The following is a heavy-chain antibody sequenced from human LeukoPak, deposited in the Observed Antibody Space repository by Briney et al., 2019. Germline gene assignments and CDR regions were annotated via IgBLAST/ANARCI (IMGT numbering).Heavy chain of an antibody. CDR1: GFTFSNYV. CDR2: ISGSGGSA. CDR3: AKGRSARFGEFDY. V-gene: IGHV3-23*01. Sequence: GGSLRLSCAASGFTFSNYVMSWVRQAPGKGLEWVSIISGSGGSAYYADSVKGRFTISRDNSKNTLYLHMNSMRAEDTAVYYCAKGRSARFGEFDYWGQGTLVTVSS. D-gene: IGHD3-10*01. J-gene: IGHJ4*02.